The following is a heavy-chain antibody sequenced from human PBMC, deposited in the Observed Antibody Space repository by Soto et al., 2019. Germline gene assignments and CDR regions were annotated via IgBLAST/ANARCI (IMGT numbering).Heavy chain of an antibody. CDR2: IYPGDSDT. CDR3: SREYNYGSRSYFYYGMDV. Sequence: VESLKISCKGSGYSFTSYWIGWVRQMPGKGLEWMGIIYPGDSDTRYSPSFQGQVTISADKSISTAYLQWSSLKASDTAMYYCSREYNYGSRSYFYYGMDVWGQGTTVTVSS. CDR1: GYSFTSYW. D-gene: IGHD3-10*01. V-gene: IGHV5-51*01. J-gene: IGHJ6*02.